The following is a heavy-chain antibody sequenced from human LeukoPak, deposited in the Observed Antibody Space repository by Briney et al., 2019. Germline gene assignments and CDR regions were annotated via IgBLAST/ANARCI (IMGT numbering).Heavy chain of an antibody. CDR2: IYYSGST. CDR1: GGSISSYY. J-gene: IGHJ4*02. Sequence: KPSETLSLTCTVSGGSISSYYWSWIRQPPGKGLEWIGYIYYSGSTNYNPSLKSRVTISVDTSKNQFSLKLSSVTAADTAVYYCARVPSSYYDSSGYSIRSDYWGQGTLVTVSS. D-gene: IGHD3-22*01. V-gene: IGHV4-59*08. CDR3: ARVPSSYYDSSGYSIRSDY.